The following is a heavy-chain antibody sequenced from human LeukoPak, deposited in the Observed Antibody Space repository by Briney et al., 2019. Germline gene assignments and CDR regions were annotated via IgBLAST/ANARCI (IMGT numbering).Heavy chain of an antibody. Sequence: PGGSLRLSCAASGFTLSSYAMSWVRQAPGKGLEWVSSISSSSSYIYYADSVKGRFTISRDNAKNSLYLQMNSLRAEDTAVYYCARAMIAGPVDYWGQGTLVTVSS. D-gene: IGHD3-22*01. CDR3: ARAMIAGPVDY. J-gene: IGHJ4*02. V-gene: IGHV3-21*01. CDR2: ISSSSSYI. CDR1: GFTLSSYA.